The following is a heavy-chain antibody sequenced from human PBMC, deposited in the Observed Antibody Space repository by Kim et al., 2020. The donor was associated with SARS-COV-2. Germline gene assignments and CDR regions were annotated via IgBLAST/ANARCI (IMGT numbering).Heavy chain of an antibody. D-gene: IGHD2-21*02. CDR3: ARMSCGGNLGPDWYFDL. CDR2: IDWDDDK. CDR1: GFSLSTSGMC. J-gene: IGHJ2*01. V-gene: IGHV2-70*01. Sequence: SGPTLVNPTQTLTLTCTFSGFSLSTSGMCVSWIRQPPGKALEWLALIDWDDDKYYSTSLKTRLTISKDTSKNQVVLTMTNMDPVDTATYYCARMSCGGNLGPDWYFDLWGRGTLVTVSS.